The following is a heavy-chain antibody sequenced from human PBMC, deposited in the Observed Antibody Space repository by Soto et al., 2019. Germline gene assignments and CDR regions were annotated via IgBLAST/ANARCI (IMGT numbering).Heavy chain of an antibody. CDR3: ARERFSGSYYGTRKGRRYYFDY. V-gene: IGHV4-34*01. J-gene: IGHJ4*02. CDR2: INHSGST. CDR1: GGSFSGYY. Sequence: SETLSLTCAVYGGSFSGYYWSWIRQPPGKGLEWIGEINHSGSTNYNPSLKSRVTISVDTSKNQFSLKLSSVTAADTAVYYCARERFSGSYYGTRKGRRYYFDYWGQGTLVTVSS. D-gene: IGHD1-26*01.